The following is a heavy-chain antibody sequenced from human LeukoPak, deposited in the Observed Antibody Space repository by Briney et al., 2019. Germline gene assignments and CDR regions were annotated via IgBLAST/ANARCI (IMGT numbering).Heavy chain of an antibody. CDR1: GYTFTGYY. V-gene: IGHV1-2*06. CDR3: ARDLRYNEYVWGIYRLNY. D-gene: IGHD3-16*02. CDR2: INPNSGGT. Sequence: ASVKVSCKASGYTFTGYYMHWVRQAPGQGPEWMGRINPNSGGTNYAQKFQGRVTMTRDTSISTAYMELSRLRSDDTAVYYCARDLRYNEYVWGIYRLNYWGQGTLVTVSS. J-gene: IGHJ4*02.